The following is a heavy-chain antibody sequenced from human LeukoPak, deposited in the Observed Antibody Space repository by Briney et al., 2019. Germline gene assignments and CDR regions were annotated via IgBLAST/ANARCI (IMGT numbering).Heavy chain of an antibody. CDR3: ALAWFGESRDGLDI. J-gene: IGHJ3*02. CDR2: IKSELDGGTT. V-gene: IGHV3-15*01. D-gene: IGHD3-10*01. CDR1: GFTMRNDF. Sequence: GGSLRLSCAVSGFTMRNDFMTWVRQAPGKGLEWVGRIKSELDGGTTDYAPPVKGRFAISRDSTNTLYLQMNSLKTEDTAIYYCALAWFGESRDGLDIWGHGTTVAVSS.